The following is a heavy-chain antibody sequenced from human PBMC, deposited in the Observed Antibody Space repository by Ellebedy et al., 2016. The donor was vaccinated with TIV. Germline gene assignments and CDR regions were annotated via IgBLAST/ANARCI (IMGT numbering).Heavy chain of an antibody. CDR2: INHSGSI. CDR1: GGSFSAYS. CDR3: ARNFDL. J-gene: IGHJ2*01. Sequence: SETLSLTCAVYGGSFSAYSWSWIRQPPGKGLEWIGEINHSGSINYSPSLKSRVTISVDTSKKQFSLKLSSVTAADTAVYYCARNFDLWGRGTLVTVSS. V-gene: IGHV4-34*01.